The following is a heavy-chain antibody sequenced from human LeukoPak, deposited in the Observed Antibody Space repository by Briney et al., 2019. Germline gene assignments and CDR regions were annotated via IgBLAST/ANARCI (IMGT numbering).Heavy chain of an antibody. D-gene: IGHD3-10*01. CDR1: GGSISSYY. CDR2: IYYSGST. V-gene: IGHV4-59*08. CDR3: ASNYYGSGSLDY. Sequence: SETLSLTCTASGGSISSYYWSWIRQPPGKGLEWIGYIYYSGSTNYNPSLKSRVTISVDTSKNQFSLKLSSVTAADTAVYYCASNYYGSGSLDYWGQGTLVTVSS. J-gene: IGHJ4*02.